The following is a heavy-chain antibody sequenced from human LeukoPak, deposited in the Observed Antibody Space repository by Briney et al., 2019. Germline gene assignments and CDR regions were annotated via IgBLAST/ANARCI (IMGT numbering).Heavy chain of an antibody. D-gene: IGHD6-13*01. CDR1: GYSISSGYY. Sequence: SETLSLTCTVSGYSISSGYYWGWIRQPPGKGLEWIGSIYHSGSTYYNPSLKSRVTISVDTSKNQFSLKLSSVTAADTAVYYCARVAIAAVSFDYWGQGTLVTVSS. V-gene: IGHV4-38-2*02. J-gene: IGHJ4*02. CDR3: ARVAIAAVSFDY. CDR2: IYHSGST.